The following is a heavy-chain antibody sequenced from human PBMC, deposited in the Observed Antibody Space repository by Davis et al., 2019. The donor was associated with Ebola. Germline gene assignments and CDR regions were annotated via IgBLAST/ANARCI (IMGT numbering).Heavy chain of an antibody. J-gene: IGHJ6*04. V-gene: IGHV6-1*01. CDR3: ARISWVSRGMDV. CDR2: TYYKSKWYN. D-gene: IGHD6-13*01. CDR1: GDSVSGRSDA. Sequence: HSQTLSLTCAISGDSVSGRSDAWNWIRQSPSRGLEWLGRTYYKSKWYNDSAPSVRGRITINPDTSKNQFSLQLNFVTPEDAAVYYCARISWVSRGMDVWGKGTTVTVSS.